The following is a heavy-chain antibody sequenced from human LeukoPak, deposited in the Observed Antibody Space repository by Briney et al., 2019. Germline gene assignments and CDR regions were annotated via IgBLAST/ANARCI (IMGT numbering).Heavy chain of an antibody. CDR3: ARDSGLLGFFDY. CDR2: IWYDGSNK. CDR1: GFTFSRYG. D-gene: IGHD5-18*01. J-gene: IGHJ4*02. V-gene: IGHV3-33*01. Sequence: GGSLRLSCAASGFTFSRYGMHWVRQAPGKGLEWVAVIWYDGSNKYYADSVKGRFTISRDNSKNTLYLQMNSLRAEDTAVYYCARDSGLLGFFDYWGQGTLVTVSS.